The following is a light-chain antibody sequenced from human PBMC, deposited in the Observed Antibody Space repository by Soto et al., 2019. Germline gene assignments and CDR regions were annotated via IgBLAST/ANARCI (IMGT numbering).Light chain of an antibody. CDR3: SSYTSTMTNV. J-gene: IGLJ1*01. V-gene: IGLV2-14*03. Sequence: QSVLTQPASVSGSPGQSITISCTGTSSDVGGFNSVSWYQLRPGTAPKLILYGVVDRPSGVSYRFSGSKSGNTASLTISGLQAADEADYFCSSYTSTMTNVFGSGNKVTVL. CDR2: GVV. CDR1: SSDVGGFNS.